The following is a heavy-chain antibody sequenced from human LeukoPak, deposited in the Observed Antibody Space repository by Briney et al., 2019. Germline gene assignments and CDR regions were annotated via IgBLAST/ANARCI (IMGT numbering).Heavy chain of an antibody. CDR1: GFTFSSYW. V-gene: IGHV3-7*01. D-gene: IGHD2/OR15-2a*01. CDR3: ARDRVLLSTSPLDY. J-gene: IGHJ4*02. CDR2: IKQDGSEK. Sequence: LGGSLRLSCAASGFTFSSYWMSWVRQAPGKGLEWVANIKQDGSEKYYVDSVKGRFTISRDNAKNSLYLQMNSLRAEDTAVYYCARDRVLLSTSPLDYWGQGTLVTVSS.